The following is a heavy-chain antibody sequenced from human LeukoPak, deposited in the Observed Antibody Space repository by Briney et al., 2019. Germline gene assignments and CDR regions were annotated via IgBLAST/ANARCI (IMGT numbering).Heavy chain of an antibody. V-gene: IGHV1-18*01. Sequence: ASVKVSCKASGYTFTSYGISWVRQAPGQGLEWMGWISAYNGNTNYAQKLQGRVTVTTDTSTSTAYMELRSLRSDDTAVYYCARDRGSSWPNWFDPWGQGTLATVSS. CDR3: ARDRGSSWPNWFDP. CDR2: ISAYNGNT. D-gene: IGHD6-13*01. CDR1: GYTFTSYG. J-gene: IGHJ5*02.